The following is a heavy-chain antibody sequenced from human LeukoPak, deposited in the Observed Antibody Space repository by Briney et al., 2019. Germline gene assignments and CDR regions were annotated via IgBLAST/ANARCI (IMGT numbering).Heavy chain of an antibody. CDR2: INHSGST. Sequence: PSETLSLTCAVYGGSFSGYYWSWIRQPPGKGLEWIGEINHSGSTNYNPSLKSRVTISVDTSKNQFSLKLSSVTAADTAVYYCARHVRRADIDYWGQGTLVTVSS. J-gene: IGHJ4*02. V-gene: IGHV4-34*01. CDR1: GGSFSGYY. CDR3: ARHVRRADIDY. D-gene: IGHD3-10*02.